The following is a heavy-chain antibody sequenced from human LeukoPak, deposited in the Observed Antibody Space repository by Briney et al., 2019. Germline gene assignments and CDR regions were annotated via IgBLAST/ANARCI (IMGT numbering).Heavy chain of an antibody. Sequence: GGSLRLSCAASGFTVGSNYMSWVRQAPGERLEWVSVIYSDGTTYYADSVKGRFTISRDNAKNSLYLQMSSLRAEDAAVYYCAREGGYQYYYAMDVWGQGTTVTVSS. V-gene: IGHV3-53*01. CDR2: IYSDGTT. CDR1: GFTVGSNY. CDR3: AREGGYQYYYAMDV. J-gene: IGHJ6*02. D-gene: IGHD3-16*01.